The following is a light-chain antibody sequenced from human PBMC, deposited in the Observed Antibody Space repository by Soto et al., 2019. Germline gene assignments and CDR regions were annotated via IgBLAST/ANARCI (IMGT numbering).Light chain of an antibody. Sequence: QSALTQPPSVSGALGQRVTISCTGSSSNIGANYDVHWYQQRPGTAPKLLIFGNNNRPSGVPDRFSGSKSGTSASLAITGLQAEDEGDYYCQSYDSTLSARYVFGTGTKVTVL. J-gene: IGLJ1*01. CDR3: QSYDSTLSARYV. CDR1: SSNIGANYD. V-gene: IGLV1-40*01. CDR2: GNN.